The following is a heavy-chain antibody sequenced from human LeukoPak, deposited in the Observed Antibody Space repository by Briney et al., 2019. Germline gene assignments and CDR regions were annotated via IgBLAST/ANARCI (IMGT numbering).Heavy chain of an antibody. J-gene: IGHJ4*02. CDR1: GFTFCSHA. Sequence: GGSLRLSCAASGFTFCSHAMSWVPQAPGEGVEGVSAIYGSGGSTYSADSVKGRFTISRDNSKNTLYLQMNSLRAEDTAVYYCAKTPGYCSSTSCEIYFDYWGQGTLVTVSS. V-gene: IGHV3-23*01. D-gene: IGHD2-2*01. CDR3: AKTPGYCSSTSCEIYFDY. CDR2: IYGSGGST.